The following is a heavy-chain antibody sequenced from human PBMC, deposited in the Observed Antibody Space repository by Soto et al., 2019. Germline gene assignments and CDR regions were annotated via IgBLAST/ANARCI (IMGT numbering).Heavy chain of an antibody. CDR2: IKGKTAGGTT. V-gene: IGHV3-15*01. CDR1: GFTFSNAW. J-gene: IGHJ1*01. CDR3: ATLTPFSSVGPEKLLQH. D-gene: IGHD1-26*01. Sequence: EVQLVESGGGLVKPGGSLRLSCAASGFTFSNAWLTWVRQAPGKGLEWVGRIKGKTAGGTTDYAAAEEGRFTISRDDSKNELHVQMDGLKAEGTAVYYCATLTPFSSVGPEKLLQHWGQGTLVTVSS.